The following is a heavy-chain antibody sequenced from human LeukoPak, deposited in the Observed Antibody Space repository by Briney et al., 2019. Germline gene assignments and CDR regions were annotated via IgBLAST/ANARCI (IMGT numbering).Heavy chain of an antibody. J-gene: IGHJ3*02. CDR1: AFTFSGCS. V-gene: IGHV3-30*04. CDR3: ARVGYDYNWYDAFDI. D-gene: IGHD1-1*01. CDR2: ISYDGSNK. Sequence: GGSLRLSCVVSAFTFSGCSMHWVRQAPGKGLEWVAFISYDGSNKYCADSLKGRFTISRDNSKNTLFLQMNSLRPEDTAVYYCARVGYDYNWYDAFDIWGQGTMVTVSS.